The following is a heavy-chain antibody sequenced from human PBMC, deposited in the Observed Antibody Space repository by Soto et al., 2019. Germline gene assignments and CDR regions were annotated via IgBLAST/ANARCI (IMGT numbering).Heavy chain of an antibody. CDR2: IHYSGST. CDR1: GGSTSRNY. D-gene: IGHD3-10*01. CDR3: ARDRDNGPGGQGYYGMDV. Sequence: QVQLQESGPGLVKPPETLSLTCTVSGGSTSRNYWSWIRQPPGKGLEWIGCIHYSGSTYYNPSLKSRVTISLDTSRTQFSLKLSSVTAADTAVYYCARDRDNGPGGQGYYGMDVWGQGTTVTVSS. J-gene: IGHJ6*02. V-gene: IGHV4-59*01.